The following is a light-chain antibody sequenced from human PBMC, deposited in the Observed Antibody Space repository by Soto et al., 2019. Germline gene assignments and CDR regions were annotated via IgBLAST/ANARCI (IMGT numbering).Light chain of an antibody. CDR1: QSISSY. J-gene: IGKJ5*01. V-gene: IGKV1-39*01. CDR2: PAS. Sequence: DIQMTQSPSSLSASVGYIVTITCRASQSISSYLNWYQQKPGKAPKFLIFPASSLQSGVPSRFSGSGSGTDFTLTISSLQPEDFATYYCQQSYSAPITFGQGTRLEIK. CDR3: QQSYSAPIT.